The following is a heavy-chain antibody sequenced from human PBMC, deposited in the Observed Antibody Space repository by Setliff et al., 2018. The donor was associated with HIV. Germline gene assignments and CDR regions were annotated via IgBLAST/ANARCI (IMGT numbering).Heavy chain of an antibody. CDR2: IYHSGST. V-gene: IGHV4-4*02. CDR3: ARDGRHDRNRWYVTHQYFKY. D-gene: IGHD2-15*01. Sequence: PSETLSLTCAVSGGSIRSTNWWSGVRQPPGKGLEWIGEIYHSGSTNYNPSLKSRVTISVDTSKNQFSLKLSSVTAADTAGYYCARDGRHDRNRWYVTHQYFKYWGQGTLVTVSS. J-gene: IGHJ1*01. CDR1: GGSIRSTNW.